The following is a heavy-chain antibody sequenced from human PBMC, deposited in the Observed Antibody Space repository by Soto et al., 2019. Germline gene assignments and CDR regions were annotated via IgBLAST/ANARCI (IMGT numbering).Heavy chain of an antibody. V-gene: IGHV4-39*01. D-gene: IGHD6-6*01. Sequence: QLRLQESGPGLVKPSETLSLICTVSGGSIISSPDWWGWFRQPPGKGPEWIASIYRDGATYYNPSLNSRVTVFVDSSKNQFSLKLTSVTAADTAIYYCARLAGSSFFTYWGQGTRVTVSS. J-gene: IGHJ4*02. CDR3: ARLAGSSFFTY. CDR1: GGSIISSPDW. CDR2: IYRDGAT.